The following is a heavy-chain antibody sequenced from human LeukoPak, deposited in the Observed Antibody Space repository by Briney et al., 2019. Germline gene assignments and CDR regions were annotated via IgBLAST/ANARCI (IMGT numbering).Heavy chain of an antibody. CDR2: ISADGSSS. CDR1: GFTFSGYA. V-gene: IGHV3-23*01. CDR3: AKGLPRGLPAAEHFDY. Sequence: PGGSLRLSCAVSGFTFSGYAMSWVRQAPGKGLEWVSSISADGSSSYYADSVKGRFTISRDNSKNTLYVQMNTLRAEDSALYYCAKGLPRGLPAAEHFDYWGQGTLVTVSP. J-gene: IGHJ4*02. D-gene: IGHD2-2*01.